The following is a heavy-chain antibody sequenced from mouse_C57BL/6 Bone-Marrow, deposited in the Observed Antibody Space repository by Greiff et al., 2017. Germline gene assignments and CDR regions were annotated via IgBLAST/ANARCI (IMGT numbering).Heavy chain of an antibody. CDR3: ARRDDGYGYFDY. CDR2: IYPGSGNT. V-gene: IGHV1-76*01. J-gene: IGHJ2*01. CDR1: GYTFTDYY. D-gene: IGHD2-3*01. Sequence: VQLQQSGAELVRPGASVKLSCKASGYTFTDYYINWVKQRPGQGLEWIARIYPGSGNTYYNEKFKGKATLTAEKSSSTAYMQLSSLTSEASAVYYCARRDDGYGYFDYWGQGTTLTVSS.